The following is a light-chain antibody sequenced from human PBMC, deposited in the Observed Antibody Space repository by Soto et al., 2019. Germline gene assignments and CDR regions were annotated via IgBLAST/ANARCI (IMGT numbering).Light chain of an antibody. J-gene: IGKJ4*01. CDR3: QQSYGTPLT. CDR2: AAS. V-gene: IGKV1-39*01. CDR1: QSISNY. Sequence: DMEMTQSPSSLSASVGDRVTITCRASQSISNYLNWYQHKPGKVPKLLIYAASSLQSGVPTRFSGSGCGTDFTLTINSLQPEDFATYYCQQSYGTPLTFGGGTKIEIK.